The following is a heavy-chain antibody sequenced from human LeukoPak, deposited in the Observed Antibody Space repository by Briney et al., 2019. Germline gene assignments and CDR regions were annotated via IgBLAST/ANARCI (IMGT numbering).Heavy chain of an antibody. CDR2: IYYSGST. J-gene: IGHJ4*02. CDR1: GGSISSGDYY. V-gene: IGHV4-30-4*01. CDR3: ARVNLNYYGSGSYYDYYFDY. D-gene: IGHD3-10*01. Sequence: SETLSLTCTVSGGSISSGDYYWSWLRQPPGKGLEWIGYIYYSGSTYYNPSLKSRVTISVDTSKNQFSLKLSSVTAADTAVYFCARVNLNYYGSGSYYDYYFDYWGQGTLVTVSS.